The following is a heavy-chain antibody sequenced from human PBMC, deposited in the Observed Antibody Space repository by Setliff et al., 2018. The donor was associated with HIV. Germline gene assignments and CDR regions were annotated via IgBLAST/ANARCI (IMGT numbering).Heavy chain of an antibody. D-gene: IGHD3-10*01. Sequence: PSETLSLTCAVYGGSFSGYSWNWIRQSPGKGLEWIAEIFHSGRTDHNPSLESRVTISLDTSKSQFSLRLSSVTAADTAVYYCARVIRGVIITYDYYCIDVWGKGTTVTVSS. CDR2: IFHSGRT. CDR3: ARVIRGVIITYDYYCIDV. CDR1: GGSFSGYS. J-gene: IGHJ6*03. V-gene: IGHV4-34*12.